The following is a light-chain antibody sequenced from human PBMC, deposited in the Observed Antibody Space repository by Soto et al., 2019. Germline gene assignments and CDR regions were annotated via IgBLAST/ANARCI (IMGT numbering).Light chain of an antibody. CDR3: TPYAGSNNYV. CDR1: SSDVGGYNY. V-gene: IGLV2-8*01. Sequence: QSVLTQVPSASGSPGQSVTISRTGTSSDVGGYNYVSWYQQHPGKAPKLMIYEVSKRPSGVPDRFSGSKSGNTASLTVSGLQAEDEADYYCTPYAGSNNYVFGNGTKVTVL. CDR2: EVS. J-gene: IGLJ1*01.